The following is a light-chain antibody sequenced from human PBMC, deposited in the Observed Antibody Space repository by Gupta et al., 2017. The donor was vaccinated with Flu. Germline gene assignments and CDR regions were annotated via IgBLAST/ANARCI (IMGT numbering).Light chain of an antibody. CDR2: AAS. J-gene: IGKJ1*01. CDR3: QQLNSFPRT. Sequence: DIQLTQSPSFLSASVGGRVTITCRASQAISNYLAWYQLKPGNAPKLLIYAASTLQRGVPSRFSGSGSGTEFTLTISSLQPEDFATYFCQQLNSFPRTFGQGTKVEIK. CDR1: QAISNY. V-gene: IGKV1-9*01.